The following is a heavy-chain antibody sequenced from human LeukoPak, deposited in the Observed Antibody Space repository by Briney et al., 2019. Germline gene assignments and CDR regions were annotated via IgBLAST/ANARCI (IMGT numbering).Heavy chain of an antibody. CDR3: AGDSEYGYSSGWSGDVFDY. CDR2: INPNSGGT. V-gene: IGHV1-2*02. J-gene: IGHJ4*02. CDR1: GYTFTGYY. Sequence: ASVKVSCKASGYTFTGYYMHWVRQAPGQGLEWTGWINPNSGGTNYAQKFQGRVTMTRDTSISTAYMELSRLRSDDTAVYYCAGDSEYGYSSGWSGDVFDYWGQGTLVTVSS. D-gene: IGHD6-19*01.